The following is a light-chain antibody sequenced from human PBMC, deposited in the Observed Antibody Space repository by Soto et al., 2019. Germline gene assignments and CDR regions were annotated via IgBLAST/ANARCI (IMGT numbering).Light chain of an antibody. J-gene: IGLJ1*01. CDR2: EVT. CDR1: SSDVGAYNY. CDR3: SSFGVSSV. V-gene: IGLV2-8*01. Sequence: QSALTQPPSASGSPGQSVTISCTGTSSDVGAYNYVSWYQQHPGKAPKLMIYEVTKRPSGVPDRFSGSKSCNTASLTVSGLQVEDEADYYCSSFGVSSVFGTGTKLTVL.